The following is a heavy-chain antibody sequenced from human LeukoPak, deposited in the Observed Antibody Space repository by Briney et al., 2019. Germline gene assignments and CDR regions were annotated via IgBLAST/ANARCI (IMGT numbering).Heavy chain of an antibody. J-gene: IGHJ4*02. D-gene: IGHD1-26*01. V-gene: IGHV3-66*01. CDR3: AGTGSYFRY. CDR1: GFTVSSSY. CDR2: IYSDGNI. Sequence: GGSLRLSCAASGFTVSSSYMSWVRHAPGKGLQWVSVIYSDGNIYYAESVKGRFTISRDISMNTLYLLMNSLRVEDTAVYYCAGTGSYFRYWDQGSLVTVSS.